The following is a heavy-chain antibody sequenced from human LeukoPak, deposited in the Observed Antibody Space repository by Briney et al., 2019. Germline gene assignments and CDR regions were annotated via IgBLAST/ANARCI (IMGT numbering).Heavy chain of an antibody. CDR1: GGSFSGYY. V-gene: IGHV4-34*01. CDR2: INHSGST. CDR3: ARGHLRWELLPDY. Sequence: SETLSLTCAVYGGSFSGYYWSWTRQPPGKGLEWIGEINHSGSTNYNPSLKSRVTKSVDTSKNQFSLKLSSVTAADTAVYYCARGHLRWELLPDYWGQGTLVTVSS. D-gene: IGHD1-26*01. J-gene: IGHJ4*02.